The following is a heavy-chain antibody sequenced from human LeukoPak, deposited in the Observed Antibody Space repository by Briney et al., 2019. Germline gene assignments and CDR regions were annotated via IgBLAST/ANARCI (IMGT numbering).Heavy chain of an antibody. CDR2: ISDSASST. CDR3: AKGSWGSGYLPDFDY. J-gene: IGHJ4*02. V-gene: IGHV3-23*01. Sequence: GGSLRLSCAASGFTFSSFGMCWVRQAPGKGLEWVSGISDSASSTHYADSVKGRFTISRDNSKNTLYLQMDSLRAEDTAVYYCAKGSWGSGYLPDFDYWGQGTLVTASS. CDR1: GFTFSSFG. D-gene: IGHD5-12*01.